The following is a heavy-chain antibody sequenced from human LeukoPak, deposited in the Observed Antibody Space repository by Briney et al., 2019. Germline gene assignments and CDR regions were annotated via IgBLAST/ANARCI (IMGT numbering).Heavy chain of an antibody. V-gene: IGHV3-30*14. CDR2: IAYDGGNK. CDR1: GFTFSSYA. D-gene: IGHD3-10*01. CDR3: ASILRSSSGYYFDY. J-gene: IGHJ4*02. Sequence: PGRSLRLSCAASGFTFSSYAIHWVRQAPGKGLEWVAVIAYDGGNKYYVDSVKGRFTISRDNSKNTLYLQMNSLRAEDTAVYYCASILRSSSGYYFDYWGQGTLVTVSS.